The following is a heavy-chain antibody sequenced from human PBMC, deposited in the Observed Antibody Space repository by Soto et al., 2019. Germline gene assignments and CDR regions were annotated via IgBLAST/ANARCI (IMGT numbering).Heavy chain of an antibody. J-gene: IGHJ4*02. CDR3: AKDRGPYSSGSVLDY. CDR1: GFTFSSYG. Sequence: QVQLVESGGGVVQPGRSLRLSCAASGFTFSSYGMHWVRQAPGKGLEWVAVISYDGSNKYYADSVKGRFTISRDNSKNTLYLQMNSLRAEDTAVYYCAKDRGPYSSGSVLDYWGQGTLVTVSS. V-gene: IGHV3-30*18. D-gene: IGHD6-19*01. CDR2: ISYDGSNK.